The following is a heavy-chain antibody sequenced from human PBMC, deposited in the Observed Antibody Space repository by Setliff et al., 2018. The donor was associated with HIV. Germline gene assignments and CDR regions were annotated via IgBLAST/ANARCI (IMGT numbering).Heavy chain of an antibody. D-gene: IGHD2-2*01. CDR1: GYSFTSYG. CDR3: ATPISITSGSAFDY. Sequence: GESLKISCKASGYSFTSYGISWVRQTPGKGLEWMGNIHPRDSDTRYSPSFQGQVTLSVDKSISTAYLQWSSLKASDTAVYYCATPISITSGSAFDYWGQGTLVTVSS. CDR2: IHPRDSDT. J-gene: IGHJ4*02. V-gene: IGHV5-51*01.